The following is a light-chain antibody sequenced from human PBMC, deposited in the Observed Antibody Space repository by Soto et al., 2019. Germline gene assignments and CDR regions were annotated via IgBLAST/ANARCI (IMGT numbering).Light chain of an antibody. J-gene: IGLJ3*02. CDR2: EVN. CDR3: SSYAGTNNLGV. V-gene: IGLV2-8*01. Sequence: QSVLTQPPSASGSPGQSVTISCTGTSSDIGGYNFVSWYQQHPGKAPKLIIYEVNKRPSGVPDRFSGSKSGNTASLTVSGLQADDESDYYCSSYAGTNNLGVFGGGTKVTVL. CDR1: SSDIGGYNF.